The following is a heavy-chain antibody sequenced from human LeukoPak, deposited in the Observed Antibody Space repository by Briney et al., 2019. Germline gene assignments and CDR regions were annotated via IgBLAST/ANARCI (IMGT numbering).Heavy chain of an antibody. CDR1: GFTFGDYA. Sequence: GESLRLSCTSSGFTFGDYAMSWFRQVPGKGLEWVGFIRSKAYGGTTEYAASVKGRFTISRDDSKSIAYLQMNSLKTEDTAVYYCTRDGVAVAGGDYWGRGTLVTVSS. V-gene: IGHV3-49*03. J-gene: IGHJ4*02. CDR2: IRSKAYGGTT. D-gene: IGHD6-19*01. CDR3: TRDGVAVAGGDY.